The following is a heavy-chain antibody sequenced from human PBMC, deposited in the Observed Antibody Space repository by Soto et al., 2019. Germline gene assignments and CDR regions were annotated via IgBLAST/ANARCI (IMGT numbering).Heavy chain of an antibody. Sequence: QVQLMESGGGVVQPGMSLRLSCAASGFTLSGYNMHWVRQAPGKGLEWVSLMSYDGSIEYYADSVKGRFTISRDNSKNTLYLQMNSLSPEDTAVYYCAKDVYGSGSYRYYYYGMDVWGQGTAVTVAS. V-gene: IGHV3-30*18. J-gene: IGHJ6*02. CDR2: MSYDGSIE. CDR3: AKDVYGSGSYRYYYYGMDV. CDR1: GFTLSGYN. D-gene: IGHD3-10*01.